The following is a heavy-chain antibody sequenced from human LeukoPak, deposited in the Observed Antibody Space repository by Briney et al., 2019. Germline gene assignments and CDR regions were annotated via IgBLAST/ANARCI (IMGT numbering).Heavy chain of an antibody. CDR3: ARRFISGSYDAFDI. CDR2: IYPGDSDT. J-gene: IGHJ3*02. D-gene: IGHD1-26*01. CDR1: GSTFTSYW. Sequence: GGSLQISCQGSGSTFTSYWSGWVRQLPGKGLEGMGIIYPGDSDTRYSPSFQGQVTISADNSISTAYLQWSSLKASDTAMYYCARRFISGSYDAFDIWGQGTMVTVSS. V-gene: IGHV5-51*01.